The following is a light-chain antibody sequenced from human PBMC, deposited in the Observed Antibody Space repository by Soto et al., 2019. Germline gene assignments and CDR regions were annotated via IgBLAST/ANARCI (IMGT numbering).Light chain of an antibody. CDR2: EVT. Sequence: QSALTRPPSASGSPGQSVTISCTGTSGDVGGYYYVSWYQHHPGKVPKLIIYEVTKRPSGVPDRFSGSKSGNTASLTVSGLQAEDEADYYCMSYVGSNIFVFGTGTKVTVL. CDR1: SGDVGGYYY. V-gene: IGLV2-8*01. CDR3: MSYVGSNIFV. J-gene: IGLJ1*01.